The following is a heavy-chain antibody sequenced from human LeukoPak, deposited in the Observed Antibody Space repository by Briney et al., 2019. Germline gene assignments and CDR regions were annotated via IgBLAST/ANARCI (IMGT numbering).Heavy chain of an antibody. Sequence: ESLKISCKGSGYSFTSYWLGWVRQMPGKGLECMGIIYPGDSDTRYSPSLQGQVTISADKSISTAYLQWSSLKASDTAMYYCARTYYDSSGYYSAYYFDYWGQGTLVTVSS. J-gene: IGHJ4*02. CDR1: GYSFTSYW. D-gene: IGHD3-22*01. V-gene: IGHV5-51*01. CDR3: ARTYYDSSGYYSAYYFDY. CDR2: IYPGDSDT.